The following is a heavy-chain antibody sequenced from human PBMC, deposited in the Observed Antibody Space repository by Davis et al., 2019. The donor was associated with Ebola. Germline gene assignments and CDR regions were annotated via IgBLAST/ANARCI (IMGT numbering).Heavy chain of an antibody. Sequence: GESLKISCVASGFTVSRHAMGWVRQAPGKGLEWVAVISGDARETYYADSVKGRFTISRDNAKNSLYLQMNSLRDEDTAVYYCARDTLGYSGYDWGYWGQGTLITVSS. CDR1: GFTVSRHA. J-gene: IGHJ4*02. V-gene: IGHV3-23*01. D-gene: IGHD5-12*01. CDR3: ARDTLGYSGYDWGY. CDR2: ISGDARET.